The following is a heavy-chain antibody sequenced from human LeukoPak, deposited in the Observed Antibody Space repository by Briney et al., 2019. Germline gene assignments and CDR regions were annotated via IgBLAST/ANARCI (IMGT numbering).Heavy chain of an antibody. CDR1: GFTFSNYW. CDR2: TNTDGSET. J-gene: IGHJ4*02. D-gene: IGHD2-21*02. CDR3: ARDMAYCGGDCYSWDY. V-gene: IGHV3-74*01. Sequence: PGGSLRLSCAASGFTFSNYWMHWVRQAPGKGLVWVSRTNTDGSETTYADSVKGRFTISGDNAKNTLYLQMNSLRADDTAVYYCARDMAYCGGDCYSWDYWGQGTLVTVSS.